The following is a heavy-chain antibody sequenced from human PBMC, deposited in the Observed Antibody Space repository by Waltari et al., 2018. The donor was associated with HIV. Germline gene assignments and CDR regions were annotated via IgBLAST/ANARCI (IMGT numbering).Heavy chain of an antibody. D-gene: IGHD2-8*01. CDR1: GFPFRPYP. CDR3: ARDRLHSNGLWDPAEH. J-gene: IGHJ4*02. Sequence: EVQLLESGGGLVQPGGYLRLSCAAPGFPFRPYPIHWVRQAPEKGLECVSGIGGGDDIYYAESVKGRFTISRDNSKNTVYLQMKSLRVEDTAIYYCARDRLHSNGLWDPAEHWGQGTLVTVSS. V-gene: IGHV3-23*01. CDR2: IGGGDDI.